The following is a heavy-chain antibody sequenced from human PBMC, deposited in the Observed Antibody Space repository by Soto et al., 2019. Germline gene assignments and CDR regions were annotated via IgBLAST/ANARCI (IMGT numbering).Heavy chain of an antibody. J-gene: IGHJ6*02. CDR1: GYTFTSYG. D-gene: IGHD5-18*01. CDR2: ISAYNGNT. Sequence: QVQLVQSGAEVKKPGATVKVSCKASGYTFTSYGISWVRQAPGQGLEWMGWISAYNGNTNYAQKLQGRVTMTTDTSTSTAYMELRSLRSDDTAVYYCAREGYSYGYYYYYGMDVWGQGTTVTVSS. V-gene: IGHV1-18*01. CDR3: AREGYSYGYYYYYGMDV.